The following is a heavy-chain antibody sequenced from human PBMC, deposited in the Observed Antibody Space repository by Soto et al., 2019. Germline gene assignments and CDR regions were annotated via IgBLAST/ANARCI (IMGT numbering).Heavy chain of an antibody. D-gene: IGHD6-19*01. CDR1: GYTFTSYG. CDR2: ISAYNGNT. Sequence: ASVKVSCKASGYTFTSYGISWVRQAPGQGLEWMGWISAYNGNTNYAQKLQGRVTMTTDTSTSTAYMELRSLRSDDTAVYYCARDRDIAVAGDFDYWGQGTLVTVSS. V-gene: IGHV1-18*01. CDR3: ARDRDIAVAGDFDY. J-gene: IGHJ4*02.